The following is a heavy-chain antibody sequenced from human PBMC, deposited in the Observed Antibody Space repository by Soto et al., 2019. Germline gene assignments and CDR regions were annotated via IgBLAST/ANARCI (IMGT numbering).Heavy chain of an antibody. Sequence: QVQLQQWGAGLLKPSETLSLTCAVYGGSFSGYYWSWIRQPPGKGLEWIGEINHSGSTNYNPSLKSRVTISVDTSKNQFSLKLSSVTAADTAVYYCSRERPSLLWFGENWFDPWGQGTLVTVSS. J-gene: IGHJ5*02. CDR2: INHSGST. D-gene: IGHD3-10*01. CDR3: SRERPSLLWFGENWFDP. CDR1: GGSFSGYY. V-gene: IGHV4-34*01.